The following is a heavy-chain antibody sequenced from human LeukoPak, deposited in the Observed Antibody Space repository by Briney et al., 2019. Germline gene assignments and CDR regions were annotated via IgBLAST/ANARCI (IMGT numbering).Heavy chain of an antibody. Sequence: GSLRLSCAASGFTFSNAWMSWIRQPPGKGLEWIGEINHSGSTNYNPSLKSRVTISVDTSKNQFSLKLSSVTAADTAVYYCARVGRRGYRVNNWFDPWGQGTLVTVSS. CDR1: GFTFSNAW. CDR3: ARVGRRGYRVNNWFDP. CDR2: INHSGST. D-gene: IGHD5-18*01. J-gene: IGHJ5*02. V-gene: IGHV4-34*01.